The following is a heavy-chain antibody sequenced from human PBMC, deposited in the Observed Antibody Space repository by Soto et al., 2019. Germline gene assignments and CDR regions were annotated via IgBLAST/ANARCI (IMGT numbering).Heavy chain of an antibody. CDR2: VYATGTT. CDR3: VRDGSKSLRDWFNP. CDR1: GGSISKFY. V-gene: IGHV4-4*07. Sequence: SETLSLTCNVSGGSISKFYWAWIRKTAGNGLEWMGRVYATGTTDYNPSLRSRVAMSVDISKKTFSLRLRSVTGADSGVYYCVRDGSKSLRDWFNPWGQGILVTVSS. J-gene: IGHJ5*02.